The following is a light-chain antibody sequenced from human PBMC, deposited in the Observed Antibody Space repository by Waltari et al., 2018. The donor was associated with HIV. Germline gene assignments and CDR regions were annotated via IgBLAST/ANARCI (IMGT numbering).Light chain of an antibody. J-gene: IGLJ1*01. CDR3: KSKTSSSTPCV. CDR1: SSDIGAYNS. V-gene: IGLV2-14*03. Sequence: QSALTQPASVSGSPGQSITISCPGSSSDIGAYNSVSWYQQHPGKAPKRIIYDVSNRPSGVSGRFSGSKSGNTASLTISGLQAEDEADYFCKSKTSSSTPCVFGTGTKVAVL. CDR2: DVS.